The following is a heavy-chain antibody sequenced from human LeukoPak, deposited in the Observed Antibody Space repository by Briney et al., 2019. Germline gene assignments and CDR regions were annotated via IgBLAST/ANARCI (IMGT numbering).Heavy chain of an antibody. V-gene: IGHV3-9*01. J-gene: IGHJ4*02. Sequence: PGRSLRLSCAASGFTFDDYAMHWVRQAPGKGLEWVSGISWNSGSIGYADSVKGRFTISRDNAKNSLYLQMNSLRTEDTALYYCAKDIHYDSSGLFDSWGQGTLVTVSS. CDR2: ISWNSGSI. CDR1: GFTFDDYA. D-gene: IGHD3-22*01. CDR3: AKDIHYDSSGLFDS.